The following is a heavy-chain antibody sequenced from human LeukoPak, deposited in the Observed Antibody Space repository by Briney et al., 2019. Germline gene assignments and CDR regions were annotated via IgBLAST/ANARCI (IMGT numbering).Heavy chain of an antibody. CDR2: IYTSGST. CDR3: ARARPVYYHYFDY. Sequence: PSETLSLTCTVSGGSISSGSYYWSWIRQPAGKELEWIGRIYTSGSTNYNPSLKSRVTISVDTSKNQFSLKLSSVTAADTAVYYCARARPVYYHYFDYWGQGTLVTVSS. J-gene: IGHJ4*02. D-gene: IGHD2-8*01. V-gene: IGHV4-61*02. CDR1: GGSISSGSYY.